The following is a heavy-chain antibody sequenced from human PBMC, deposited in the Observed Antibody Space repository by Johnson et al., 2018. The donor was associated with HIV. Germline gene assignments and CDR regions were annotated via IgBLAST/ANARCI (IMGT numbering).Heavy chain of an antibody. CDR1: GFTVSSNY. V-gene: IGHV3-66*01. D-gene: IGHD5-24*01. CDR2: IYSGGGA. J-gene: IGHJ3*01. Sequence: VQLVESGGGVVQPGRSLRLSCAASGFTVSSNYMSWVRQAPGQGLEWVSVIYSGGGAYYTDSVKGRFTISRDNSQNTLYLYMSSLRVEDAGVYYCAKDVGDGYKRWGAFELWGQGTMVTVSS. CDR3: AKDVGDGYKRWGAFEL.